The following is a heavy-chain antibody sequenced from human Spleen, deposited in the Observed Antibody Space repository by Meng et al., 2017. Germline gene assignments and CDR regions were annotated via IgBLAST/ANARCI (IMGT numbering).Heavy chain of an antibody. Sequence: GGSLRLSCAASGFTFSDYYMNWIRQPPGKGLEWVSFISSSGSTIYYADSVKGRFTISRDNAKNSLYLQMNSLRAEDTAVYYCARDLTRDAYYDFWSGYYAYDYWGQGTLVTVSS. CDR3: ARDLTRDAYYDFWSGYYAYDY. V-gene: IGHV3-11*04. CDR2: ISSSGSTI. J-gene: IGHJ4*02. CDR1: GFTFSDYY. D-gene: IGHD3-3*01.